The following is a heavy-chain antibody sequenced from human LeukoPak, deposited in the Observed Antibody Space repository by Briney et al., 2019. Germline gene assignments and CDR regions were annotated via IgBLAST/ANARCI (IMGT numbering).Heavy chain of an antibody. D-gene: IGHD2-2*01. CDR3: ARSRSPGPDAFDI. Sequence: SETLSLTCAVSGGSISSGGYSWSWIRQPPGKGLEWIGYIYHSGSTYYNPSLKSRVTISVDRSKNQFSLKLSSVTAADTAVYYCARSRSPGPDAFDIWGQGTMVTVSS. CDR2: IYHSGST. J-gene: IGHJ3*02. CDR1: GGSISSGGYS. V-gene: IGHV4-30-2*01.